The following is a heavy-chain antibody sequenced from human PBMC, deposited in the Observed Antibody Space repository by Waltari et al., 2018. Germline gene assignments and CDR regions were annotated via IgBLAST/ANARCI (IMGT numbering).Heavy chain of an antibody. CDR3: ASGYCSSTSCYPFDY. J-gene: IGHJ4*02. Sequence: QVQLQESGPGLVKPSETLSLTCTVSGGSISSYYWSWLRQPAGKGLEWIGRIYTSGSTNYNPSLKSRVTMSVDTSKNQFSLKLSSVTAADTAVYYCASGYCSSTSCYPFDYWGQGTLVTVSS. CDR2: IYTSGST. CDR1: GGSISSYY. V-gene: IGHV4-4*07. D-gene: IGHD2-2*01.